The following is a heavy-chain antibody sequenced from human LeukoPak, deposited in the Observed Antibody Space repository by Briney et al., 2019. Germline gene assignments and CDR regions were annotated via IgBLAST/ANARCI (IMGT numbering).Heavy chain of an antibody. CDR2: IKSDGSEK. CDR1: GFTFSSYW. CDR3: AGFRWGYGLDV. J-gene: IGHJ6*02. D-gene: IGHD3-16*01. Sequence: GGSLRLSCAASGFTFSSYWMSWVRQAPGKGLEWVANIKSDGSEKNYVDSVKGRFTISRDNAKNSLYLQMNSLRAEDTVVFYCAGFRWGYGLDVWGQGTTVTVSS. V-gene: IGHV3-7*01.